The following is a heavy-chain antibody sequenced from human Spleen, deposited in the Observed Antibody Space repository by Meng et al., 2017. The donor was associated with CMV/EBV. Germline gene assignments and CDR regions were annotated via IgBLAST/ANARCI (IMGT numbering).Heavy chain of an antibody. D-gene: IGHD3-3*02. V-gene: IGHV1-69*05. CDR1: GGTFNKFV. Sequence: SVKVSCKPSGGTFNKFVFSWVRQAPGQGLEWMGSIIPMFDTPNYARKFRGRLTITTDDSTSTAYMELSTLTSEDTAVYYCATEDRAVLEVNEASDLWGQGTLVTVSS. CDR3: ATEDRAVLEVNEASDL. J-gene: IGHJ3*01. CDR2: IIPMFDTP.